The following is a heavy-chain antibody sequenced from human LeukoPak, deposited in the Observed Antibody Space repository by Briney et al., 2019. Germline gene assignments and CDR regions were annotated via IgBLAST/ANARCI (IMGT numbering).Heavy chain of an antibody. J-gene: IGHJ4*02. CDR1: GFTFSSYA. Sequence: GGSLRLSCAASGFTFSSYAMSWVRQAPGKGLEWVSAISGSGGSTYYADSVKGRYTISRDNSKNTLYLQMNSLRAEDTAVYYCAKDPGHNDHRLPITMIVVSTGGFDYWGQGTLVTVSS. CDR3: AKDPGHNDHRLPITMIVVSTGGFDY. CDR2: ISGSGGST. D-gene: IGHD3-22*01. V-gene: IGHV3-23*01.